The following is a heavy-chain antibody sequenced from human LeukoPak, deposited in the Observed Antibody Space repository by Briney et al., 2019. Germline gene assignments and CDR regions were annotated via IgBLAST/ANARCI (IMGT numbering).Heavy chain of an antibody. V-gene: IGHV1-69*05. CDR3: ARSGRDYYDSSGYQP. Sequence: ASVKVSCKASGGTFSSYAISWVRQAPGQGLEWMGGIILIFGTANYAQKFQGRVTITTDESTSTAYMELSSLRSEDTAVYYCARSGRDYYDSSGYQPWGQGTLVTVSS. CDR1: GGTFSSYA. J-gene: IGHJ4*02. D-gene: IGHD3-22*01. CDR2: IILIFGTA.